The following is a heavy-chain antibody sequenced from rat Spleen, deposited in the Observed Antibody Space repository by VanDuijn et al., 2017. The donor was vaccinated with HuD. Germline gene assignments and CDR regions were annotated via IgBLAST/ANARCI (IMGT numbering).Heavy chain of an antibody. V-gene: IGHV5-29*01. D-gene: IGHD1-6*01. CDR1: GFTFSNYG. Sequence: EVQLVESGGGLVQPGRSLKLSCAASGFTFSNYGMAWVRQAPKKGLEWVATISYDGSRNYYRDSVKGRFTISRDNAKSTLYLQMDSLRSEDTATYYYARHALMYTTDPFVYWGQGTLVTVSS. CDR3: ARHALMYTTDPFVY. CDR2: ISYDGSRN. J-gene: IGHJ3*01.